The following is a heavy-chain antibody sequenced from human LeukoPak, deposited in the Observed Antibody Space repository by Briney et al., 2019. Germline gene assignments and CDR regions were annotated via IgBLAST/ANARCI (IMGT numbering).Heavy chain of an antibody. D-gene: IGHD3-22*01. V-gene: IGHV3-21*01. CDR3: ARESSSGYDPGY. Sequence: PGGSLRLSCAASGFTFSSYSMNWVRQAPGKGLEWVSSISSSSSYIYYADSVKGRFTISRDNAKNSLYLQMNSLRAEDTAVYYCARESSSGYDPGYWGQGTLVTVSS. J-gene: IGHJ4*02. CDR1: GFTFSSYS. CDR2: ISSSSSYI.